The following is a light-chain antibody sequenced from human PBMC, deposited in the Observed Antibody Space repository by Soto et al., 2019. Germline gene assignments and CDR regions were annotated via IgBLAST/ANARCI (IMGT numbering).Light chain of an antibody. CDR1: QTVSNTF. CDR3: QQRSNWPPSIT. Sequence: EVVLTQSPGTLSLSPGETATLSCRASQTVSNTFLAWYQQKPGQAPRLLIYGASTRATGIPDRFSGSGSGTVFTLTISRLEPADSAVYYCQQRSNWPPSITFGQGTRLEIK. CDR2: GAS. J-gene: IGKJ5*01. V-gene: IGKV3D-20*02.